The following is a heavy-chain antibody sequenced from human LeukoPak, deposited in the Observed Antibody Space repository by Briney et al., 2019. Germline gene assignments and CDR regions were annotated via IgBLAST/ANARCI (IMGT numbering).Heavy chain of an antibody. CDR3: ARGGFFDY. CDR2: ISYDGSNK. V-gene: IGHV3-30*03. CDR1: GFTFSSYG. J-gene: IGHJ4*02. Sequence: PGRSLRLSCAASGFTFSSYGMHWVRQAPGKGLEWVAVISYDGSNKYYADSVKGRFTISRDTSKNTVYLQMNNLRVEDTAVYYCARGGFFDYWGQGTLVTVSS. D-gene: IGHD2-15*01.